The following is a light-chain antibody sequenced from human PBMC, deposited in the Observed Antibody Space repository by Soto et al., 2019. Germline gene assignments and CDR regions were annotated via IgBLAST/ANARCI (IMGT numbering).Light chain of an antibody. J-gene: IGKJ2*01. Sequence: EIVMTQSPATLSVSPGDRATLSCRASQSVSNNLAWYQQKPGQTPRLLIYGASTRATGIPVRFSGSGSGTKFTLTISSLQSEDFAVYYCQQYNNWPPVTFGQGTKLEIK. CDR1: QSVSNN. CDR3: QQYNNWPPVT. V-gene: IGKV3-15*01. CDR2: GAS.